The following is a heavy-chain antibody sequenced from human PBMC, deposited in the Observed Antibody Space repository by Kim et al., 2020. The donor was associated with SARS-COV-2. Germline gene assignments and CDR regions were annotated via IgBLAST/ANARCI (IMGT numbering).Heavy chain of an antibody. CDR1: GYTFTTLD. Sequence: ASVKVSCKTSGYTFTTLDVNWVRQAPGQGLEWMGWMNPSRGITAYAQKSQGRVTMTRDTSISTAYMELSSLTSDDTAIYYCARGIEAGVDYWGQGTLVTVSS. V-gene: IGHV1-8*01. D-gene: IGHD6-19*01. CDR3: ARGIEAGVDY. J-gene: IGHJ4*02. CDR2: MNPSRGIT.